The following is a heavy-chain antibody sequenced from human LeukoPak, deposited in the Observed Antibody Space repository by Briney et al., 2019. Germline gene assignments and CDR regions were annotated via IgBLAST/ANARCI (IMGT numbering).Heavy chain of an antibody. CDR1: GLTFSDYW. J-gene: IGHJ4*02. CDR3: ARRGGSSSRRSPIDY. CDR2: IKQDGSEK. V-gene: IGHV3-7*01. D-gene: IGHD6-6*01. Sequence: GGSLRLSCAASGLTFSDYWMTWVRQAPGKGPEWVANIKQDGSEKYYVDSVRGRFTISRDDAKNSLFLQMNSLRAEDTAVYYCARRGGSSSRRSPIDYWGQGTLVTVSS.